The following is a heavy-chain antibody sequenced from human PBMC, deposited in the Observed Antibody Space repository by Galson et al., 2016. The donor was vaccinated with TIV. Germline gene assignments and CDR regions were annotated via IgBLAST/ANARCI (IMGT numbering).Heavy chain of an antibody. CDR1: SFSNYA. CDR3: ARGPAENY. V-gene: IGHV1-69*04. CDR2: IIPILDIA. Sequence: SFSNYAISWVRQAPGQGLEWMGRIIPILDIANYAQEFQGRVTITADESTSTVYMELNSLRSDDTAVYYCARGPAENYWGQGTLVTVSS. J-gene: IGHJ4*02.